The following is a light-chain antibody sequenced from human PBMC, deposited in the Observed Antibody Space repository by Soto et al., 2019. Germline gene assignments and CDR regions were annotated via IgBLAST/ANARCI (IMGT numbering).Light chain of an antibody. J-gene: IGLJ3*02. V-gene: IGLV2-14*01. Sequence: QSALTQPPSVSGSPGQSITISCTGTSSDVGVYNHVSWYQQHPGKVPKLMIYDVSNRPSGVSDRFSGSKSGNTASLTISGLQAEDEADYYCNSYRDTDTFWVFGGGTKLTVL. CDR2: DVS. CDR1: SSDVGVYNH. CDR3: NSYRDTDTFWV.